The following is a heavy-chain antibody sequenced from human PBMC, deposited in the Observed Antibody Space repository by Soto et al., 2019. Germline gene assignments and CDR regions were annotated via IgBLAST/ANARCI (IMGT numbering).Heavy chain of an antibody. Sequence: GGSLRLSCAASGFSFSGSVMHWVHQASGKGLEWVGRIRSKANNYATAYAASVKGRFTISRDDSKNTAYLQTNSLKTEDTAVYYCTGGENDYNYYYYYPMDIWGQGTTVTVYS. D-gene: IGHD4-4*01. CDR2: IRSKANNYAT. V-gene: IGHV3-73*01. CDR1: GFSFSGSV. CDR3: TGGENDYNYYYYYPMDI. J-gene: IGHJ6*02.